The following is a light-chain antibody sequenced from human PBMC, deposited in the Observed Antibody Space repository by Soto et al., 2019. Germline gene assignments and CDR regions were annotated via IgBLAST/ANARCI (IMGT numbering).Light chain of an antibody. CDR3: SSFTSSSSYV. Sequence: QSVLAQPASVSGSPGQSLAISCTGTSSDVGSYNSVSWYQQYPGKAPTLMIHDVSNRPSGVSDRFSGSKSGNTASLTISGLQAEDEADYYCSSFTSSSSYVFGSGTKSPS. V-gene: IGLV2-14*03. CDR2: DVS. CDR1: SSDVGSYNS. J-gene: IGLJ1*01.